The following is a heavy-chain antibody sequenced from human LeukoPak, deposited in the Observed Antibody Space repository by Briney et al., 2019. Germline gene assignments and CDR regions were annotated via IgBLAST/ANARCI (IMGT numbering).Heavy chain of an antibody. CDR2: FIPKYSAS. Sequence: SVKVSCKASGGSFSDYPINWVRQAPGQGLEWLGGFIPKYSASNYAQAFQGRVTITADESTNTVYMEMSGLRPDDTAVYYCVRPDRIFGVPAAFDAWGQGTLVAVSS. CDR1: GGSFSDYP. V-gene: IGHV1-69*13. J-gene: IGHJ3*01. D-gene: IGHD3-3*02. CDR3: VRPDRIFGVPAAFDA.